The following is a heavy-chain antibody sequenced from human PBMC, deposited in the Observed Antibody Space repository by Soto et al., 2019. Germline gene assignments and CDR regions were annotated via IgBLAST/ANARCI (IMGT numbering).Heavy chain of an antibody. Sequence: QVQLVQSGAEVKKPGASVKVSCKASGYTFTSYGISWVRQAPGQGLEWMGWISAYNGNTNYAQKLQGRVTMTADKSTSTAYKELRSLRSDDTAVYYCARKPAWELPGGDWGQGTLVTVSS. V-gene: IGHV1-18*01. CDR1: GYTFTSYG. J-gene: IGHJ4*02. CDR3: ARKPAWELPGGD. CDR2: ISAYNGNT. D-gene: IGHD1-26*01.